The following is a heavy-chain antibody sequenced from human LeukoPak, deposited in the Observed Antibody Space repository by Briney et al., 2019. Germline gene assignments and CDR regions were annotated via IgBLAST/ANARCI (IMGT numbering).Heavy chain of an antibody. CDR3: AKAIAFFLWPHDAFDI. D-gene: IGHD2/OR15-2a*01. CDR2: ISGSGGSGGST. J-gene: IGHJ3*02. Sequence: GGSLRLSCAASGFTFSSYAMSWVRQTPGKGLEWVSSISGSGGSGGSTYYADSVKGRFTISRDNSENTLYLQMNSLRAEDTAVYYCAKAIAFFLWPHDAFDIWGQGTMVTVSS. CDR1: GFTFSSYA. V-gene: IGHV3-23*01.